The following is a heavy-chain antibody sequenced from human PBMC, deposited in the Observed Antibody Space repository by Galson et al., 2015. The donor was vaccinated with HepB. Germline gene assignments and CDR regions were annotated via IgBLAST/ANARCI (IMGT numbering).Heavy chain of an antibody. CDR1: GGTFSSYA. D-gene: IGHD3-22*01. Sequence: SVKVSCKASGGTFSSYAISWVRQAPGQGLEWMGGIIPIFGTANYAQKFQGRVTITADESTSTAYMELSSLRSEDTAVYYCARDLPYYYDSSGYYFGAFDIWGQGTMVTVSS. V-gene: IGHV1-69*13. CDR3: ARDLPYYYDSSGYYFGAFDI. J-gene: IGHJ3*02. CDR2: IIPIFGTA.